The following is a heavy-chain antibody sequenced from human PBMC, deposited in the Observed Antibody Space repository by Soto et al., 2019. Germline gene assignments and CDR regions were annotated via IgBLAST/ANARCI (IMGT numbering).Heavy chain of an antibody. V-gene: IGHV4-59*12. Sequence: SETLSLTCTVSGGSISSYYLSWIRQPPGKGLEWIGYIYYSGGTNYNPSLKSRVTISVDTSKNQFSLKLSSVTAADTAVYYCARESRSWYGSIWDYWGQGTLVTVSS. CDR2: IYYSGGT. CDR1: GGSISSYY. J-gene: IGHJ4*02. D-gene: IGHD6-13*01. CDR3: ARESRSWYGSIWDY.